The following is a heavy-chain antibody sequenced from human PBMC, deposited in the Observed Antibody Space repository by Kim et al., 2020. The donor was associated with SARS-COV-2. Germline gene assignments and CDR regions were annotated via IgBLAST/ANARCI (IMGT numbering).Heavy chain of an antibody. V-gene: IGHV3-48*02. Sequence: GGSLRLSCAASGFTFSNDNMNWVRQAPGKGLEWVAHISRGSSIFYADSVKGRFTISRGNAKSSLYLQMNSMRDEDTAVYYCTRFFDFWGQGTLGTVSS. CDR1: GFTFSNDN. J-gene: IGHJ4*02. CDR2: ISRGSSI. CDR3: TRFFDF.